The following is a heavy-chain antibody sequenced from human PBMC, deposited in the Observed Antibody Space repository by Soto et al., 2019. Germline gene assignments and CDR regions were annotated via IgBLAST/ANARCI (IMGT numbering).Heavy chain of an antibody. D-gene: IGHD6-13*01. CDR2: INHSGST. V-gene: IGHV4-34*01. Sequence: QVQLQQWGTGLLKPSETLSLTCAVYGGSFSGYYWSWIRQPPGKGLEWIGEINHSGSTNYNQSLKSRVTISVDTSKNQFSLKLSSVTAADTAVYYCARGRSPDSSSWGAGWDYYYYMDVWGKGTTVTVSS. CDR1: GGSFSGYY. CDR3: ARGRSPDSSSWGAGWDYYYYMDV. J-gene: IGHJ6*03.